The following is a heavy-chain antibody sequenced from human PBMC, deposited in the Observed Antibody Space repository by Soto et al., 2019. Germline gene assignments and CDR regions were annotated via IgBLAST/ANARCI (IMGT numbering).Heavy chain of an antibody. CDR3: ARETRSVGAPSHYYGLDV. J-gene: IGHJ6*02. Sequence: ETLSLTCTVSGDSISSGSDFWSWIRQPPGKGLEWIGYIFYRGSTNHNPSLTGRVTFPVDTSKNQFSLRLRSVTAADTAVYYCARETRSVGAPSHYYGLDVWGQGTPVTVSS. CDR2: IFYRGST. V-gene: IGHV4-61*01. CDR1: GDSISSGSDF. D-gene: IGHD1-26*01.